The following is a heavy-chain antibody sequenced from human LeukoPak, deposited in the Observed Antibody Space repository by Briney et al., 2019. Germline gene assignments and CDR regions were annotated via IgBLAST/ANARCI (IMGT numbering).Heavy chain of an antibody. J-gene: IGHJ5*02. CDR1: GYTFTGYY. D-gene: IGHD2-15*01. CDR3: ARGDCSVSGCHGGNWFDP. V-gene: IGHV1-2*02. Sequence: ASVPVSCRTSGYTFTGYYIHWVRQAPGQGLEWMGWINPNSGGTNYAQSFQGRVTMTRDTSSSTAHMELSRLRSDDTAVYYCARGDCSVSGCHGGNWFDPWGQGTVVTVSS. CDR2: INPNSGGT.